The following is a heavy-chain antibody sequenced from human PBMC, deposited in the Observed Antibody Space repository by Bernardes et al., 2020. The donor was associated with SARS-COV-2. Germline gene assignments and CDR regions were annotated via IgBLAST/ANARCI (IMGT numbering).Heavy chain of an antibody. Sequence: GGSLRLSCVGSGFTFSGYWMHLVRQAPGQGPVWVSRVNPDGSGPIYADSVKGRFTISRDNAKNTVYLQMNSLRLDDTAVYYCTRKYGHSYGMDVWGQGTTVIVSS. CDR1: GFTFSGYW. V-gene: IGHV3-74*01. J-gene: IGHJ6*02. CDR2: VNPDGSGP. D-gene: IGHD2-8*01. CDR3: TRKYGHSYGMDV.